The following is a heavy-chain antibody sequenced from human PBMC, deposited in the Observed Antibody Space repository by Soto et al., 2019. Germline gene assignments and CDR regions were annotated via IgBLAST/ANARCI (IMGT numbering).Heavy chain of an antibody. J-gene: IGHJ5*02. V-gene: IGHV1-2*02. D-gene: IGHD2-2*01. Sequence: GASVKVSCKSSGYTLSAYYIHWVRQAPGEGLEWMGWINPNSGATKYAQKFQGRVTMSRDTSISTAYLDLSSLRSDDTAVYYCARDLGHCSSGDCYYWFDPWGQGTQVTVSS. CDR1: GYTLSAYY. CDR2: INPNSGAT. CDR3: ARDLGHCSSGDCYYWFDP.